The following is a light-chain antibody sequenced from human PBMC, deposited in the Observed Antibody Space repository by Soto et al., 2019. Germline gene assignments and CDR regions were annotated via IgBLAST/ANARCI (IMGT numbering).Light chain of an antibody. J-gene: IGKJ1*01. CDR2: GAS. V-gene: IGKV3-15*01. Sequence: EIVMTQSPATLSVSPGDRATLSCRASQSVSSNLAWYQQKLGQAPRLLIYGASTRATGISARFSGSGSGTEFTLTISSLQSEDFAIYYCQQYKNWPRTFGQGTKVDIK. CDR3: QQYKNWPRT. CDR1: QSVSSN.